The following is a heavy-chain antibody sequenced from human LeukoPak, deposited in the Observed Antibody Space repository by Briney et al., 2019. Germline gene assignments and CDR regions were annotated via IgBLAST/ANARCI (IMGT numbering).Heavy chain of an antibody. Sequence: PGGSLRLSCAASGFTFSSYAMSWVRQAPGKGLEWVSAISGSGGSTYYADSVKGRFTISRDNSKNTLYLQMNSLRAEDTAVYYCATFYYSRGYGAFDLWGQGTMVTVSS. CDR3: ATFYYSRGYGAFDL. D-gene: IGHD3-22*01. CDR1: GFTFSSYA. CDR2: ISGSGGST. J-gene: IGHJ3*01. V-gene: IGHV3-23*01.